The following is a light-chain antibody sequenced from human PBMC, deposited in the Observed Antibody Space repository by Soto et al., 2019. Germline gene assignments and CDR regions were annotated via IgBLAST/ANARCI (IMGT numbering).Light chain of an antibody. CDR2: AAS. V-gene: IGKV1-27*01. J-gene: IGKJ2*01. Sequence: DFQMTQSPSSLSASVGDRVTITCRASQAMGKYLAWYQQKPGKAPKLLIFAASTLQSGVSSRFSASGSGTDFTLTISSLRPEDVATYYCQRYDNVPLAFGQGTKLEIK. CDR3: QRYDNVPLA. CDR1: QAMGKY.